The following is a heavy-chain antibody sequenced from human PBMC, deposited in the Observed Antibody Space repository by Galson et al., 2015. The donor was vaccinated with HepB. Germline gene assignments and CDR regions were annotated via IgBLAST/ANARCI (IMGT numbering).Heavy chain of an antibody. CDR3: ARDSYSSSWYQDLGLGDYYYYYYGMDV. V-gene: IGHV3-21*01. D-gene: IGHD6-13*01. CDR1: GFTFSSYS. Sequence: SLRLSCAASGFTFSSYSMNWVRQAPGKGLEWVSSISSSSSYIYYADSVKGRFTISRDNAKNSLYLQMNSLRAEDTAVYYCARDSYSSSWYQDLGLGDYYYYYYGMDVWGQGTTVTVSS. J-gene: IGHJ6*02. CDR2: ISSSSSYI.